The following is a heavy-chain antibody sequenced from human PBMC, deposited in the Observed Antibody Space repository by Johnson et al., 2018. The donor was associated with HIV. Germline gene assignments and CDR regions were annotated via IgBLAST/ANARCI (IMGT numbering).Heavy chain of an antibody. CDR1: GFTVSSNY. V-gene: IGHV3-66*01. D-gene: IGHD1-14*01. CDR2: FSSVGST. CDR3: ARDGMAATKANI. J-gene: IGHJ3*02. Sequence: VQLVESGGGLVQPGGSLRLSCAASGFTVSSNYMSWVRQAPGKGLEWVSVFSSVGSTYYAAPVKGRFTISRDNPKNTLYLQLNSLRAEDTAVYYCARDGMAATKANIWGQGTMVTVSS.